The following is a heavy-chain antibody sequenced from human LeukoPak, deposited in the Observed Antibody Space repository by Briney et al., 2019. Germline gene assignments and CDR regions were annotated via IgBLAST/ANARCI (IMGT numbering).Heavy chain of an antibody. D-gene: IGHD3-10*01. CDR3: ARGPYYAAGSFDY. CDR2: ISIDGGDT. V-gene: IGHV3-74*01. Sequence: GGSLRLSCTASGFSFSSNRMYCVRQAPGKGLVCVSRISIDGGDTVYADSVKGRFTVSRDNAKDTLYLQMNSLRVEDTAVYYCARGPYYAAGSFDYWGQGTLVTVSS. J-gene: IGHJ4*02. CDR1: GFSFSSNR.